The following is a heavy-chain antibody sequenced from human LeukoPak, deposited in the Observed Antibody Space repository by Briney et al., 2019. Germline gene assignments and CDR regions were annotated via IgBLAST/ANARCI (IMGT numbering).Heavy chain of an antibody. CDR1: GGTFISYA. CDR2: IIPIFGTA. Sequence: SVKVSCKASGGTFISYAISWVRQAPGQGLEWMGGIIPIFGTANYAQKFQGRVTITADESTSTAYMELSSLRSEDTAVYYCARESGGGSWATGYYFDYWGQGTLVTVSS. CDR3: ARESGGGSWATGYYFDY. D-gene: IGHD2-15*01. V-gene: IGHV1-69*01. J-gene: IGHJ4*02.